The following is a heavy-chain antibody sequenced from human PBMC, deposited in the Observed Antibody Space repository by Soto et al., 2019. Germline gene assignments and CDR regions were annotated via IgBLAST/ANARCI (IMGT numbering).Heavy chain of an antibody. CDR2: IYYTGST. V-gene: IGHV4-59*08. Sequence: QVQLQESGPGLVKPSETLSLTCTVSGGSISNNYWTWIRQPPGKGLEWIGYIYYTGSTSYNSSFKSRVTISLDTPKNLFSLSLSSVTAADTAVYYWARIAGTNLDYWGQGTPVTVSS. J-gene: IGHJ4*02. CDR1: GGSISNNY. D-gene: IGHD2-21*01. CDR3: ARIAGTNLDY.